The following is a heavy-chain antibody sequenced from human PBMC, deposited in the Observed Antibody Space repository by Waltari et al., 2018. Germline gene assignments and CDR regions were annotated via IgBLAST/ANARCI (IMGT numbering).Heavy chain of an antibody. CDR2: MNPNSGNT. V-gene: IGHV1-8*01. D-gene: IGHD6-13*01. Sequence: QVQLVQSGAEVKKPGASVKVSCKASGYTFTSYDINWVRQATGQGLEWMGWMNPNSGNTGYAQKFQGRVIMTRNTSISTAYMELSSLRSEDTAVYYCARTQPLVPRDAFDIWGQGTMVTVSS. J-gene: IGHJ3*02. CDR1: GYTFTSYD. CDR3: ARTQPLVPRDAFDI.